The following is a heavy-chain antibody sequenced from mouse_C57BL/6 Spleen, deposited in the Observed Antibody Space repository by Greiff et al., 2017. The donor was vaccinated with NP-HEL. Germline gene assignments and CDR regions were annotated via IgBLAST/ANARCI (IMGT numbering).Heavy chain of an antibody. CDR3: ARSYYDYDYYAMDY. J-gene: IGHJ4*01. D-gene: IGHD2-4*01. V-gene: IGHV3-6*01. Sequence: ESGPGLVKPSQSLSLTCSVTGYSITSGYYWNWIRQFPGNKLEWMGYISYDGSNNYNPSLKNRISITRDTSKNQFFLKLNSVTTEDTATYYCARSYYDYDYYAMDYWGQGTSVTVSS. CDR2: ISYDGSN. CDR1: GYSITSGYY.